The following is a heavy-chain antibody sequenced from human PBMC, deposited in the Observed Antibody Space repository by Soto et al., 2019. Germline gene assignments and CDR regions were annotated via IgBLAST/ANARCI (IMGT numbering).Heavy chain of an antibody. CDR1: GFTFSSYA. Sequence: EVQLLESGGGLVQPGGSLRLSCAASGFTFSSYAMSWVRQAPGKGLEWVSAISGSGGSTYYADSVKGRFTISRDNSKNTLYLQMNSLRAEDTAVYYCAKAVGLNVDIVATPISAFDIWGQGTMVTVSS. J-gene: IGHJ3*02. D-gene: IGHD5-12*01. V-gene: IGHV3-23*01. CDR2: ISGSGGST. CDR3: AKAVGLNVDIVATPISAFDI.